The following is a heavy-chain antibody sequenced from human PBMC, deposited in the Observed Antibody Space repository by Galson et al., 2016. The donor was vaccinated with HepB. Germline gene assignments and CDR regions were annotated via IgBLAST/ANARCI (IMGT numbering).Heavy chain of an antibody. V-gene: IGHV3-23*01. J-gene: IGHJ6*02. D-gene: IGHD3-16*01. Sequence: SLRLSCAVSGFTFSSYAMSWVRQAPGKGLEWVSAISGSGGRSVSGTTYYADSVKGRFTISRDDSKNTLYLQMNSLRAEDTAVYYCALLTGLSHPYYDMDIWGQGTTVTVSS. CDR3: ALLTGLSHPYYDMDI. CDR1: GFTFSSYA. CDR2: ISGSGGRSVSGTT.